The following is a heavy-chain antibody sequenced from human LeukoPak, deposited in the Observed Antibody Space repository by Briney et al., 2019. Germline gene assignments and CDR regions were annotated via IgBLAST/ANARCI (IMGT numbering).Heavy chain of an antibody. J-gene: IGHJ5*01. CDR1: GGSIINSNW. CDR3: ARTYNWFES. CDR2: IDHSGST. V-gene: IGHV4-4*02. Sequence: PSETLSLTCAVSGGSIINSNWWSWVRPPPGKGLEWIGEIDHSGSTSYNPSLKSRVTMSVDRSQNQVSLKLSSVTAADTAVYFCARTYNWFESWGQGTLVTVSS.